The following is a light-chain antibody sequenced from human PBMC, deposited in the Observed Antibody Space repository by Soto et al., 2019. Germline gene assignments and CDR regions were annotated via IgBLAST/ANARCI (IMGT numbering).Light chain of an antibody. CDR1: QSINSY. Sequence: EILLTQSPATLSLSPGERATLSCRASQSINSYFAWYQQKPGQAPRLLIYDASTRATGIPARFSGSGSGTDFTPTISSLEPDDFVIYYCQQRSTWPLTFGQGIRVEMK. CDR3: QQRSTWPLT. V-gene: IGKV3-11*01. CDR2: DAS. J-gene: IGKJ1*01.